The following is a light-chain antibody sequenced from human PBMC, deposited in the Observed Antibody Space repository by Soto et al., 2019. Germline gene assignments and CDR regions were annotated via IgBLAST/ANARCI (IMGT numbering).Light chain of an antibody. CDR2: KAS. J-gene: IGKJ1*01. CDR3: QHYDSYSEA. V-gene: IGKV1-5*03. CDR1: QSNSSW. Sequence: DIQMAQSPSTLSASVGDRVTITCRASQSNSSWLAWYQQKPGKAPKLLIYKASTLESGVPSNFSGSGSGTEFTLTISSLQPDDFATYYCQHYDSYSEAFGQGTKVDIK.